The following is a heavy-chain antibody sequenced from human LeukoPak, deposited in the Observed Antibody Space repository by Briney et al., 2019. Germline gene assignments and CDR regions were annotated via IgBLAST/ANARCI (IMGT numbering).Heavy chain of an antibody. CDR1: GFTVSTNY. J-gene: IGHJ4*02. CDR3: ARGGYSYDFDY. CDR2: IYSGGTT. D-gene: IGHD5-18*01. Sequence: GGSLRLSCTASGFTVSTNYMNWVRQAPGKGLEWVSVIYSGGTTYYADSVKGRFTFSRDNSKNTLYLQMNSLRAEDTAVYYCARGGYSYDFDYWGQGTLVTVSS. V-gene: IGHV3-53*01.